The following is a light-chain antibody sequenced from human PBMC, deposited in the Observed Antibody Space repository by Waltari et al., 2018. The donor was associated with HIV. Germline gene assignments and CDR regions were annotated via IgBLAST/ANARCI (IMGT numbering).Light chain of an antibody. Sequence: DIQMTQSPSTLSASVGDTVSITCRASQSMDSWLAWYQQKPGKAPKLLIYKASNLESGVPPSFSGSGSGTEFTLTITSLLPDDFATYYCQQYKSYSPSSFGQGTRLEIK. V-gene: IGKV1-5*03. CDR3: QQYKSYSPSS. CDR2: KAS. CDR1: QSMDSW. J-gene: IGKJ2*01.